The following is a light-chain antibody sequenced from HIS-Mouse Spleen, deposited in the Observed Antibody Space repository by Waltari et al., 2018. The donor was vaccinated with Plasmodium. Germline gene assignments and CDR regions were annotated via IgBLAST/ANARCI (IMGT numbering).Light chain of an antibody. CDR1: ALPKKY. V-gene: IGLV3-10*01. CDR3: YSTDSSGNHRV. CDR2: EDS. Sequence: SYELTQPPSVSVSPGQTARITCSGAALPKKYAYWYQQKSGQAPVRVIYEDSKRPSGIPGRFSGSSSGTMATLTISGAQVEDEADYYCYSTDSSGNHRVVGGGTKLTVL. J-gene: IGLJ3*02.